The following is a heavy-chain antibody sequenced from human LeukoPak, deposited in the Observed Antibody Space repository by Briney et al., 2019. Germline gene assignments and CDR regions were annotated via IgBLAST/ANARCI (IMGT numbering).Heavy chain of an antibody. CDR3: ARDVDIVVRNWFDP. Sequence: ASVKVSCKASGYTFTGYYMHWVRQAPGQGLEWMGRINPNSGGTNYAQKFQGRVTMTRDTSISTAYMELSRLRSDDTAVYCCARDVDIVVRNWFDPWGQGTLVTVSS. CDR2: INPNSGGT. J-gene: IGHJ5*02. CDR1: GYTFTGYY. V-gene: IGHV1-2*06. D-gene: IGHD2-2*03.